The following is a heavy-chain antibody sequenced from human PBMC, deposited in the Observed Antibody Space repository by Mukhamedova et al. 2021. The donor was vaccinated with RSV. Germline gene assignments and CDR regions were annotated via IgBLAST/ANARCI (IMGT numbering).Heavy chain of an antibody. V-gene: IGHV3-23*01. J-gene: IGHJ4*02. CDR2: ISGSSSST. Sequence: GKGLEWVATISGSSSSTFLADSVKGRFSISRDNSKNTAYLQMDSLRAEDTAVYYCAIHYYESSGHSTGDFDHWGQGTPVPVSS. D-gene: IGHD3-22*01. CDR3: AIHYYESSGHSTGDFDH.